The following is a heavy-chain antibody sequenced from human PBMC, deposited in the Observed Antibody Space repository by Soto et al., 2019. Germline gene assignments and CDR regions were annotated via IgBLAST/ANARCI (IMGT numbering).Heavy chain of an antibody. CDR1: GFTFSSYS. Sequence: EASVKVSCAASGFTFSSYSMNWVRQAPGKGLEWVSSISSSSSYIYYADSVKGRFTISRDNAKNSLYLQMDSLRAEDTAVYYCARDPDIVVVPAAQQGMDVWGQGTTVTVSS. D-gene: IGHD2-2*01. CDR2: ISSSSSYI. J-gene: IGHJ6*02. V-gene: IGHV3-21*01. CDR3: ARDPDIVVVPAAQQGMDV.